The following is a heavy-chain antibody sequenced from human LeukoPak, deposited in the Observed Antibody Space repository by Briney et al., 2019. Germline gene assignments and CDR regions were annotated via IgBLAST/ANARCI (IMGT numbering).Heavy chain of an antibody. CDR2: IYSGGST. V-gene: IGHV3-66*01. CDR3: ARDWDPLSGWYYYYGMDV. D-gene: IGHD6-19*01. Sequence: PGGSLRLSCAASGFTVSSNYMSWVRQAPGKGLEWVSVIYSGGSTYYADSVKGRFTISRDNSKNTLYLQMNCLRAEDTAVYYCARDWDPLSGWYYYYGMDVWGQGTTVTVSS. CDR1: GFTVSSNY. J-gene: IGHJ6*02.